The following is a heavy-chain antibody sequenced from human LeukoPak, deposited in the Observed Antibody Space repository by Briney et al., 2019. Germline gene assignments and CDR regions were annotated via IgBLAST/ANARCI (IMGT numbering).Heavy chain of an antibody. J-gene: IGHJ4*02. D-gene: IGHD3-22*01. CDR1: GYTLTELS. Sequence: GASVKVSCEVSGYTLTELSTHWVRQAPGKGLEWMGVCDREDGEAVYAQKFQGSVTMTDDTSTDTAYMELSSLRSEDTAVYYCTTANRLTRDSSGYYPDSWGQGTLVTVSS. CDR2: CDREDGEA. V-gene: IGHV1-24*01. CDR3: TTANRLTRDSSGYYPDS.